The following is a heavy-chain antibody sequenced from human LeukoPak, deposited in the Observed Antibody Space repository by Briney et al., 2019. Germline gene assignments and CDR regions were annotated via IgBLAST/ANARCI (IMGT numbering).Heavy chain of an antibody. Sequence: GGSLRLSCAASGFTFDDYGMSWVRQAPGKGLEWVSGINWNGGSTGYADSVKGRFTISRDNAKNSLYLQMNSLRAEDTAVYYCARGRGIRYSGSYDFDYWGQGTLVTVSS. V-gene: IGHV3-20*04. CDR3: ARGRGIRYSGSYDFDY. CDR1: GFTFDDYG. J-gene: IGHJ4*02. D-gene: IGHD1-26*01. CDR2: INWNGGST.